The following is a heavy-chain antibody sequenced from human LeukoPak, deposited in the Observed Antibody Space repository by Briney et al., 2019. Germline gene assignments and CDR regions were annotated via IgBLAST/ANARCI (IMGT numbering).Heavy chain of an antibody. CDR3: ARGGWYSSSWSFDY. CDR2: VYYSGGT. Sequence: SETLSLTCTVSGGSISYYYWSWIRQPPGKGLEWIGYVYYSGGTNYNPSLKSRVTISVDTSKNQFSLKLSSVTAADTAVYYCARGGWYSSSWSFDYWGQGTLVTVSS. J-gene: IGHJ4*02. V-gene: IGHV4-59*01. CDR1: GGSISYYY. D-gene: IGHD6-13*01.